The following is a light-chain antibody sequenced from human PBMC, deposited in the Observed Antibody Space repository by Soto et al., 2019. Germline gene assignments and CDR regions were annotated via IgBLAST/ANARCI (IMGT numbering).Light chain of an antibody. CDR1: SSDVGDYNY. CDR2: DVS. J-gene: IGLJ1*01. CDR3: SSNTSRTTRV. Sequence: QSALTQPASVSGSPGQSITISCTGTSSDVGDYNYVSWYQQHPGKAPKLMIYDVSNRPSGVSNRFSGAKSGSTASLTISGPQAEGGADYYCSSNTSRTTRVLVTGTKLPV. V-gene: IGLV2-14*01.